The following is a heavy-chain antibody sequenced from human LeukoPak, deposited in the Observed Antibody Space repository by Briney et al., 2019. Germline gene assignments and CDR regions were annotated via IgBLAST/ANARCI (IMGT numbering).Heavy chain of an antibody. D-gene: IGHD1-26*01. Sequence: ASVKVSCKASGYTFTSYGISWVRQAPGQGLEWMGWISAYNGNTNYAQKLQGRVTMTTDTSTSTAYMELRSLRSDDTAVYYCARDGSIVGATPAGNFDYWDQGTLVTVSS. CDR2: ISAYNGNT. J-gene: IGHJ4*02. CDR1: GYTFTSYG. CDR3: ARDGSIVGATPAGNFDY. V-gene: IGHV1-18*01.